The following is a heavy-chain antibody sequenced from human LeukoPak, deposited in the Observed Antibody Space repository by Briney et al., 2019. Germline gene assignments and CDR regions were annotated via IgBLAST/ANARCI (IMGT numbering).Heavy chain of an antibody. CDR2: ISGSGGST. V-gene: IGHV3-23*01. D-gene: IGHD3-3*01. J-gene: IGHJ6*02. CDR1: GFTFSSYA. CDR3: ARDGYYDFWSGYYHYGMDV. Sequence: GGSLRLSCAASGFTFSSYAMSWVRQAPGKGLEWVSAISGSGGSTYYADSVKGRFTISRDNSKNTLYLQMNSLRAEDTAVYYCARDGYYDFWSGYYHYGMDVWGQGTTVTVSS.